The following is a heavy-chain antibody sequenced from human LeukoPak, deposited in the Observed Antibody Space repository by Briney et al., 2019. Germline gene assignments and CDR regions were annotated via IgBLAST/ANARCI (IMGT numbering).Heavy chain of an antibody. D-gene: IGHD3-22*01. V-gene: IGHV1-69*05. CDR2: IIPIFGTA. CDR1: GGTFSSYA. Sequence: ASVKVSCKASGGTFSSYAISWVRQAPGQGLEWMGGIIPIFGTANYAQKFQGRVTMTRNTSISTAYMELSSLRSEDTAVYYCARGTWLPGPWGRGALVTVSS. CDR3: ARGTWLPGP. J-gene: IGHJ5*02.